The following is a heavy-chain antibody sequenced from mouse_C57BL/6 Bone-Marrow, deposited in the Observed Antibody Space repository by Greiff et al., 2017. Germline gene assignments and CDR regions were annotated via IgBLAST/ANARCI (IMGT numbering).Heavy chain of an antibody. CDR2: INPNNGGT. CDR3: ARERYYYGSSFYWYFDV. Sequence: VQLKQSGPELVKPGASVKMSCKASGYTFTDYNMHWVKQSHGKSLEWIGYINPNNGGTSYNQKFKGKATLTVNKSSSTAYMEIRSLTSEDSAVYYCARERYYYGSSFYWYFDVWGTGTTVTVSS. J-gene: IGHJ1*03. CDR1: GYTFTDYN. D-gene: IGHD1-1*01. V-gene: IGHV1-22*01.